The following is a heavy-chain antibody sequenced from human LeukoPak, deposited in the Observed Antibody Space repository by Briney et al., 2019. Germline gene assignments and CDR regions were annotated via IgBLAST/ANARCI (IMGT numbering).Heavy chain of an antibody. CDR2: ISAYNGNT. V-gene: IGHV1-18*04. D-gene: IGHD6-19*01. Sequence: ASVKVSCKASGYTFTGYYMHWVRQAPGQGLEWMGWISAYNGNTNYAQELQGRVTMTTDTSTSTAYMELRSLRSDDTAVYYCASGGYSSGWYYFDYWGQGTLVTVSS. J-gene: IGHJ4*02. CDR3: ASGGYSSGWYYFDY. CDR1: GYTFTGYY.